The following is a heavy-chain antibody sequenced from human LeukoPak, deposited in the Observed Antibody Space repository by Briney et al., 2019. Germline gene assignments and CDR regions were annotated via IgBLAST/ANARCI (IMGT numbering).Heavy chain of an antibody. CDR2: ISGSGGST. D-gene: IGHD7-27*01. V-gene: IGHV3-23*01. CDR1: GFTFSSYS. CDR3: AREQITLGAFDI. J-gene: IGHJ3*02. Sequence: PGGSLRLSCVGSGFTFSSYSMSWVRQAPGKGLQWVSTISGSGGSTYYADSVKGRFTISRDNSKNTLYLQMNSLRAEDTAVYYCAREQITLGAFDIWGQGTKVTVSS.